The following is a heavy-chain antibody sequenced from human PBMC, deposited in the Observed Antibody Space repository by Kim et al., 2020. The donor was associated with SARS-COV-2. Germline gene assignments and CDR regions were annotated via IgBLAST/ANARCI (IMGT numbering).Heavy chain of an antibody. CDR3: ARDKSIAARRPTLPDY. D-gene: IGHD6-6*01. J-gene: IGHJ4*02. V-gene: IGHV3-30*01. Sequence: VEGRFTISRDNSKNTLYLQMNSLRAEDTAVYYCARDKSIAARRPTLPDYWGQGTLVTVSS.